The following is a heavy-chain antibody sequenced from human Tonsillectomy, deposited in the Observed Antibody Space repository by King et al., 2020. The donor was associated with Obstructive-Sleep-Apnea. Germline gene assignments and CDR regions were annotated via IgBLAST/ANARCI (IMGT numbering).Heavy chain of an antibody. Sequence: VQLQESGGGVVQPGESLRLSCAASGFSFSSYGMHWVRQAPGKGLEWVTFIRYDGRDEYYGDSVKGRFPLSRDNSENTLYLQMNSLTPEETAVYSWAKDIGWFGESYGMDVWGQGTTVIVSS. CDR1: GFSFSSYG. J-gene: IGHJ6*02. V-gene: IGHV3-30*02. CDR3: AKDIGWFGESYGMDV. CDR2: IRYDGRDE. D-gene: IGHD3-10*01.